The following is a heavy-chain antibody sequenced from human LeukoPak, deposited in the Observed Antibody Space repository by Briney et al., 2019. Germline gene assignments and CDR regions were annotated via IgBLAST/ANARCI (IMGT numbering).Heavy chain of an antibody. Sequence: SETLSLTCSVSDGSISSGSYYLNWIRQPPGKGLEWIGQIYDKGSTHYNPSLKRRVTISVDTSKNQISLKLSSVTAADTAVYYCARQGSGNYLSPVNYWGQGTLVTVSS. CDR3: ARQGSGNYLSPVNY. J-gene: IGHJ4*02. CDR2: IYDKGST. D-gene: IGHD1-26*01. V-gene: IGHV4-61*01. CDR1: DGSISSGSYY.